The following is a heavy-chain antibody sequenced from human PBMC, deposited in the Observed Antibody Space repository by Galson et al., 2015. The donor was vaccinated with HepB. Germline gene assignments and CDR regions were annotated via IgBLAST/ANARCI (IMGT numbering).Heavy chain of an antibody. Sequence: QSGAEVKKPGESLKISCKGSGYNFSGYWIGWVRQMPGKGLEWMGTIFPGDSHTRYSPFFQGQVTISADKSTAYLQWSSLKASDTAMYYCARSSSGPLGYYGMDVWGQGTTVTVSS. D-gene: IGHD3-22*01. CDR1: GYNFSGYW. J-gene: IGHJ6*02. CDR2: IFPGDSHT. CDR3: ARSSSGPLGYYGMDV. V-gene: IGHV5-51*03.